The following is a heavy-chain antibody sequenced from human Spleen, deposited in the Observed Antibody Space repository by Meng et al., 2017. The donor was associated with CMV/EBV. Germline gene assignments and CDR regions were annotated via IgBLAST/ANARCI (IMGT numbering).Heavy chain of an antibody. V-gene: IGHV4-39*07. Sequence: ESLKISCTVSGGSISSSSYYWGWIRQPPGKGLEWIGSIYYSGSTYYNPSLKSRVTISVDTSKNQFSLKLSSVTAADTAVYYCARRKWFGELFYFDYWGQGTLVTVSS. CDR2: IYYSGST. D-gene: IGHD3-10*01. J-gene: IGHJ4*02. CDR3: ARRKWFGELFYFDY. CDR1: GGSISSSSYY.